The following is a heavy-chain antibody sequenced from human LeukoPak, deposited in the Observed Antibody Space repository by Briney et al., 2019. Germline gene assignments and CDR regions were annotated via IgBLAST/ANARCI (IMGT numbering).Heavy chain of an antibody. D-gene: IGHD2-8*01. V-gene: IGHV3-33*06. CDR3: AKDRRINRYCINCEYFDY. CDR2: IWYDGSNK. J-gene: IGHJ4*01. Sequence: GRSLRLSCAASGFTFSSYGMHWVRQTPGKGLEWVAVIWYDGSNKYYADSVKGRFTISRDNSKNTLYLQMNSLRAEDTAVYYCAKDRRINRYCINCEYFDYWGHGTLVTVSS. CDR1: GFTFSSYG.